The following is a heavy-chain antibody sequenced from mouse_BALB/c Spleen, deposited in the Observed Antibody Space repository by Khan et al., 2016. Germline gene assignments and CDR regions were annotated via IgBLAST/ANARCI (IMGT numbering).Heavy chain of an antibody. CDR3: NAIYYGNYIYFDY. J-gene: IGHJ2*01. D-gene: IGHD2-1*01. CDR1: GFNIKDYY. CDR2: IDPENGAT. V-gene: IGHV14-4*02. Sequence: VQLQQSGAELVRSGASVRLSCTASGFNIKDYYIHWVKQRPEQGLEWIGWIDPENGATEYAPKFQGKATMTDDTSSNTAYLQLSRLTAEDTAVYYCNAIYYGNYIYFDYWGQGTTLTVSS.